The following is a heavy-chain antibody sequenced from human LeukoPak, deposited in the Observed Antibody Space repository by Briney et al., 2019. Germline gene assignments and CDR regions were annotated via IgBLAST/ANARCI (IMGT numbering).Heavy chain of an antibody. CDR3: ARSEYDYVWGSYRYSPYYFDY. V-gene: IGHV4-34*01. CDR2: INHSGST. CDR1: GGSFSGYY. Sequence: PSETLSLTCAVYGGSFSGYYWSWIRQPPGKGLEWIGEINHSGSTNYNPPLKSRVTISIDTSKNQFSLKLSSVTAADTAVYYCARSEYDYVWGSYRYSPYYFDYWGQGTLVTVSS. D-gene: IGHD3-16*02. J-gene: IGHJ4*02.